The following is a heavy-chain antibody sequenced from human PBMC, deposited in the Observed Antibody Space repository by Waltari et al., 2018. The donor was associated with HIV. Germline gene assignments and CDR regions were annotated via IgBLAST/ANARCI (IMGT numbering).Heavy chain of an antibody. CDR1: GFSLTTVGGG. D-gene: IGHD3-16*01. J-gene: IGHJ4*02. CDR3: AHTLGRGAVYFDH. V-gene: IGHV2-5*01. CDR2: IYWHDEK. Sequence: QIALKESGPALVRPTQTLTLTCSFSGFSLTTVGGGVAWIRQPPGEALDWLAVIYWHDEKRYSPSLATRLNISKDASKNEVVLTLANTDPPDTATYFCAHTLGRGAVYFDHWGQGIPVTISS.